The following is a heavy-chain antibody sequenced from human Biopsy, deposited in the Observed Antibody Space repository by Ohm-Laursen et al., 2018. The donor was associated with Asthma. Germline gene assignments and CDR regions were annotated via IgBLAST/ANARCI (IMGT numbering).Heavy chain of an antibody. D-gene: IGHD3-3*01. J-gene: IGHJ5*02. V-gene: IGHV4-39*01. CDR2: ISDSGVT. CDR1: GGSITDPNMY. Sequence: GTLSLTCSVSGGSITDPNMYWGWVRQPPGKGLEWIGSISDSGVTYYRPSLEGRLTLSLHTSNNQFSLRLNSVTAADTAVYYCAAMTIADPYDFWSASYNWFDPWGQGTLVTVSS. CDR3: AAMTIADPYDFWSASYNWFDP.